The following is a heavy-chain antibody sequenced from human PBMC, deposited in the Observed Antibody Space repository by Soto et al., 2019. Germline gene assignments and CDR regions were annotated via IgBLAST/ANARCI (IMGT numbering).Heavy chain of an antibody. J-gene: IGHJ4*02. CDR3: AREVQVHTPAFVY. CDR2: ISPMFGAA. D-gene: IGHD3-10*01. CDR1: GGTFNTYA. Sequence: QVQLVQSGAEMKKPGSSVKVSCQSSGGTFNTYAMNWVRQAPGQRPEWMGDISPMFGAANYAPKFQGRVTITADESPGTSYMQLSSLTSEDTALYFCAREVQVHTPAFVYWGQGTLVTVSS. V-gene: IGHV1-69*19.